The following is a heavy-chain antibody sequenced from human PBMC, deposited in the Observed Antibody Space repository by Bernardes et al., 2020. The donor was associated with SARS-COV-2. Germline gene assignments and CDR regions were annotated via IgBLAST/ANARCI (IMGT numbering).Heavy chain of an antibody. D-gene: IGHD3-10*02. J-gene: IGHJ3*02. Sequence: GGSLRLSCAASGFTFDDYAMHWVRQAPGKGLEWVSGISWNSGSIGYADSVKGRFTISRDNAKSSLHLQMNSLRAEDTALYYCAKDKQFTMFKNGPGGAFDSWGQGTMVTVSS. CDR2: ISWNSGSI. V-gene: IGHV3-9*01. CDR1: GFTFDDYA. CDR3: AKDKQFTMFKNGPGGAFDS.